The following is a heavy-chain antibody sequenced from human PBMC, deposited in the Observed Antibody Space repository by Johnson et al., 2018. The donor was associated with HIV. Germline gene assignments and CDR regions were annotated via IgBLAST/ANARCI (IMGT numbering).Heavy chain of an antibody. Sequence: MMLVESGGGLVQPGGSLRLSCAASGFTFSSYDMHWVRQVTGKGLEWVSAIGTAGDTYYPGPVKGRFTISRENAKNSLYLQMNSLRAEDTAVYYCARERSIVLVVYAMPGAFDIWGQGTMVTVSS. CDR3: ARERSIVLVVYAMPGAFDI. CDR2: IGTAGDT. D-gene: IGHD2-8*02. V-gene: IGHV3-13*01. CDR1: GFTFSSYD. J-gene: IGHJ3*02.